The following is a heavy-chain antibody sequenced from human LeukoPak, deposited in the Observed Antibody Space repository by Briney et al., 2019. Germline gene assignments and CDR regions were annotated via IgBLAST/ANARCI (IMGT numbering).Heavy chain of an antibody. CDR3: ARDRGYGSGSYYMGDAFEI. CDR1: GGSISSSTYY. J-gene: IGHJ3*02. CDR2: IFYSGST. D-gene: IGHD3-10*01. V-gene: IGHV4-61*03. Sequence: SETLSLTCTVSGGSISSSTYYWGWIRQPPGKGLEWIGYIFYSGSTNYNPSLKSRVTISIDASKSHFSLKLSSVTAADSAVYYCARDRGYGSGSYYMGDAFEIWGQGTMVTVSS.